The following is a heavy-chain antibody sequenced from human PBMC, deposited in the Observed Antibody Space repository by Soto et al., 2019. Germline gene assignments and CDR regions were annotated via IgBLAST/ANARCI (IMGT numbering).Heavy chain of an antibody. J-gene: IGHJ4*02. CDR3: AHRPREITFDY. V-gene: IGHV2-5*02. CDR2: IYWDDDE. CDR1: GFSLTTSGVG. Sequence: QITLKESGPTLVKPTQTLTLTCTFSGFSLTTSGVGVGWIRLPPGKALEWLALIYWDDDERYSPSLRSRLTITKDTSKNLVVLTMTTMDPVDTDTYYWAHRPREITFDYWGQGILVTVSS.